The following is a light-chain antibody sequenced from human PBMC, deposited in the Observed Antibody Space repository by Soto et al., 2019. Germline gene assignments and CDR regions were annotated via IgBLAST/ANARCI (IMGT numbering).Light chain of an antibody. J-gene: IGKJ5*01. CDR2: AAS. CDR3: QQSYSTLSIP. V-gene: IGKV1-39*01. Sequence: DIQMTQSPSSLSASVGDRVTITCRASESISRHLNWYQQKPGKAPKLLIYAASSLQNGVPSRFSGSGSGTDFTLTISNLQPEDFGTSYCQQSYSTLSIPFGKGTRLEI. CDR1: ESISRH.